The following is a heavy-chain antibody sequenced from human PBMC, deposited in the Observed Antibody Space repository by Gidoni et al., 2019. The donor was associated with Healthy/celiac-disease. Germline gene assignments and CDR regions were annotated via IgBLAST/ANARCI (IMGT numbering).Heavy chain of an antibody. Sequence: EVQLVESGRGLVQPGGSLRLSCAASGFTFSSDWRSWVRQATGKGLEWVANLKQDGSEKYYVDSVKARFTIYRDNAKYSLYLQMNSLRAEDTAVYYCARDGPWELLGSWVDYWGQGTLVTVSS. CDR1: GFTFSSDW. CDR3: ARDGPWELLGSWVDY. D-gene: IGHD1-26*01. V-gene: IGHV3-7*01. CDR2: LKQDGSEK. J-gene: IGHJ4*02.